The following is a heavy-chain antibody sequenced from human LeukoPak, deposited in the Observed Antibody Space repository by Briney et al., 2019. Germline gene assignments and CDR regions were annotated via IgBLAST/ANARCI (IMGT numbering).Heavy chain of an antibody. D-gene: IGHD3-10*01. CDR3: ARGDGEAFDI. Sequence: PSETLSLTCAVHGGSFSGYYWSWIRQPPGKGLEWIGEINHSGSTNYNPSLKSRVTISVDTSKNQFSLKLSAVTAADTAVYYCARGDGEAFDIWGQGTMVTVSS. J-gene: IGHJ3*02. V-gene: IGHV4-34*01. CDR1: GGSFSGYY. CDR2: INHSGST.